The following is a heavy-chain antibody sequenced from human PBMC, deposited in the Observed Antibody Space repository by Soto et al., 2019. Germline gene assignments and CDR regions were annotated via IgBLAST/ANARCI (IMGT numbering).Heavy chain of an antibody. D-gene: IGHD2-2*01. J-gene: IGHJ6*02. CDR2: ISSSSSTI. Sequence: EVQLVESGGGSVQPGGSLRLSCAASGFTFSSYSMNWVRQAPGKGLEWVSYISSSSSTIYYADSVKGRFTISRDNAKNSLYLQMNSLRDEDTAVYYCARAKDIVVVPAAALYYYYGMDVWGQGTTVTVSS. V-gene: IGHV3-48*02. CDR1: GFTFSSYS. CDR3: ARAKDIVVVPAAALYYYYGMDV.